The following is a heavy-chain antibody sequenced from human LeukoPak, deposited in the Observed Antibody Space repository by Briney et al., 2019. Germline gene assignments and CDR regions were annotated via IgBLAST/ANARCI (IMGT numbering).Heavy chain of an antibody. CDR2: IYNSGST. V-gene: IGHV4-31*03. Sequence: SQTLSLTCIVSGASFNTGEYYWNWIRQHPGKGLEWIGYIYNSGSTYYNPSLKSRVTISVDTSKNHFSLRLTSVTAADSAVYYCARGAPPDSWGQGTLVTVSS. J-gene: IGHJ4*02. CDR3: ARGAPPDS. CDR1: GASFNTGEYY.